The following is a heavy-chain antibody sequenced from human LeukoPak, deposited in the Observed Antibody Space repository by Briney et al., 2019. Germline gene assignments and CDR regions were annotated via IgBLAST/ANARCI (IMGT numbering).Heavy chain of an antibody. J-gene: IGHJ6*03. CDR2: IRYDGSNK. CDR1: GFTFDDYA. V-gene: IGHV3-30*02. CDR3: AKLADVKDIVVVPAAIVYYMDV. D-gene: IGHD2-2*02. Sequence: GGSLGLSCAASGFTFDDYAMHWVRQAPGKGLEWVAFIRYDGSNKYYADSVKGRFTISRDNSKNTLYLQMNSLRAEDTAVYYCAKLADVKDIVVVPAAIVYYMDVWGKGTTVTVS.